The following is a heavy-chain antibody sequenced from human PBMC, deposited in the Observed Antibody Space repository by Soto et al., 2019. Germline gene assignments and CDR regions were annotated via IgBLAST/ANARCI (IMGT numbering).Heavy chain of an antibody. Sequence: SETLSLTCTVSGGSISSYYWSWIRQPPGKGLEWIGYIYYSGSTNYNPSLKSRVTISVDTSKNQFSLKLSSVTAADTAVYYCARDVTSYDFRSAQHSLDPWGQGTLVTVSS. CDR3: ARDVTSYDFRSAQHSLDP. V-gene: IGHV4-59*01. CDR2: IYYSGST. CDR1: GGSISSYY. J-gene: IGHJ5*02. D-gene: IGHD3-3*01.